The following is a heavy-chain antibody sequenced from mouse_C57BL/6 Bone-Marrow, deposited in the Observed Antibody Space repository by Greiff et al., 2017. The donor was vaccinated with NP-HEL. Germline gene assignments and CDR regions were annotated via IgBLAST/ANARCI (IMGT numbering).Heavy chain of an antibody. V-gene: IGHV5-4*03. Sequence: DVKLQESGGGLVKPGGSLKLSCAASGFTFSSYAMSWVRQTPEKRLEWVATISDGGSYTYYPDNVKGRFTISRDNAKNNLYLQMSHLKSEDTAMYYCARGLVWFAYWGQGTLVTVSA. CDR3: ARGLVWFAY. J-gene: IGHJ3*01. CDR1: GFTFSSYA. CDR2: ISDGGSYT.